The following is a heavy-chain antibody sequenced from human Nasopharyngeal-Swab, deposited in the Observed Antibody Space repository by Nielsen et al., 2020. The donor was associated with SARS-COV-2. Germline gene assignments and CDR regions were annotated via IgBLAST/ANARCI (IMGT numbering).Heavy chain of an antibody. CDR2: IYLDDDK. J-gene: IGHJ6*03. CDR3: ALSGDMAAAGYYYYMDV. Sequence: SGPTLVTPTQTPTLTCTFSGFSLSTSGVGVGWIRQPPGKALEWLALIYLDDDKRYTPSLKSRLTITKDTYKNQVVLTMTNMDPVDTATYYCALSGDMAAAGYYYYMDVWGKGTTVTVSS. V-gene: IGHV2-5*02. D-gene: IGHD6-13*01. CDR1: GFSLSTSGVG.